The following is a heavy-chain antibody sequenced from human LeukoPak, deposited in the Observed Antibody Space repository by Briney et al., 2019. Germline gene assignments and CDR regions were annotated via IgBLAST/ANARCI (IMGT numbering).Heavy chain of an antibody. Sequence: ASVKVSCKASGYTFTSYGISWVRQAPGQGLEWMGRISAYNGNTNYAQKLQGRVTMTTDTSTSTAYMELRSLRSDDTAVYYCAREEWELHNSRHFDYWGQGTLVTVSS. D-gene: IGHD1-26*01. CDR1: GYTFTSYG. V-gene: IGHV1-18*01. CDR2: ISAYNGNT. CDR3: AREEWELHNSRHFDY. J-gene: IGHJ4*02.